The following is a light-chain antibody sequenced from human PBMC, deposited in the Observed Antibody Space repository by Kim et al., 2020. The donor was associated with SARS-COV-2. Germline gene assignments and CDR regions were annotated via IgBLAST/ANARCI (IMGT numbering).Light chain of an antibody. Sequence: GQRVTISCSGSCTNVGSHIVNWFQQLPGTAPKLLIYNDDQRPSGVPDRFSGSRSGTSASLAISGLQSADEADYYCATWDNTLNAWVFGGGTQLTVL. V-gene: IGLV1-44*01. CDR2: NDD. CDR3: ATWDNTLNAWV. J-gene: IGLJ3*02. CDR1: CTNVGSHI.